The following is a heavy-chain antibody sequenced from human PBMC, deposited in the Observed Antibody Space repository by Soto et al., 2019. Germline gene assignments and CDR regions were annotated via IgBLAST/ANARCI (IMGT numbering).Heavy chain of an antibody. CDR1: GGSISSTNW. CDR3: AREGRIAAGGPFEP. D-gene: IGHD6-13*01. J-gene: IGHJ5*02. Sequence: PSDTLSLTCAVSGGSISSTNWWSCVRQPPGKGLEWIGEIYHSGSTNYNPSLKSRVAISVDKSKNQFSLRLSSVTAADTAMYYCAREGRIAAGGPFEPWGQGTLVTVS. V-gene: IGHV4-4*02. CDR2: IYHSGST.